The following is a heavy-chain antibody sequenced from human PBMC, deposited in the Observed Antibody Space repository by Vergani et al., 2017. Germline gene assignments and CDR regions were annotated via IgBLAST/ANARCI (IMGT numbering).Heavy chain of an antibody. J-gene: IGHJ4*02. CDR3: AKEMATTPYYFDY. V-gene: IGHV3-7*01. Sequence: EVHLVESGGGLVQPGGSLRLSCAASGFTFSRYWMGWVRQAPGKGLEWVANIQQDGSETYYVDSVKGRFTISRDSAKNSMYLQMNSLRAEDTAVYYCAKEMATTPYYFDYWGQGTLVTVSS. CDR2: IQQDGSET. D-gene: IGHD5-24*01. CDR1: GFTFSRYW.